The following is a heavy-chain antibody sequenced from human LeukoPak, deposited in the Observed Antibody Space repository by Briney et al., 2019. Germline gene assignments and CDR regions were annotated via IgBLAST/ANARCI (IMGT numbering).Heavy chain of an antibody. CDR1: GFTFSNYD. D-gene: IGHD3-22*01. CDR2: VSYDGSDK. Sequence: GRSLRLSCAASGFTFSNYDMYWVRQAPGRGLDWVAVVSYDGSDKYYADSVKGRFTISRDNSKNTLYLQMTGLRVEDTAVYYCARDSRGPNYWGRGALVTVSS. CDR3: ARDSRGPNY. V-gene: IGHV3-33*05. J-gene: IGHJ4*02.